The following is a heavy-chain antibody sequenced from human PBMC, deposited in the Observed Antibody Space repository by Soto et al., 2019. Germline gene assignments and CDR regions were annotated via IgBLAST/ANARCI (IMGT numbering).Heavy chain of an antibody. CDR3: ARLFCSTTTCDSWFDP. CDR2: IDPRDSYV. V-gene: IGHV5-10-1*01. D-gene: IGHD2-2*01. J-gene: IGHJ5*02. CDR1: GYTFTTFW. Sequence: GQALQISCTGFGYTFTTFWISWVRQMPGKGLEWMGRIDPRDSYVNYSPSFQGHVTISLDKSISTASLQWGSLKASDTAMYYCARLFCSTTTCDSWFDPWGQGTMVSVYS.